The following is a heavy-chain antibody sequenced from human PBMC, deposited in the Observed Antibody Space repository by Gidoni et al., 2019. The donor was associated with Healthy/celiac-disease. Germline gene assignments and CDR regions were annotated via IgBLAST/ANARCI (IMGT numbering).Heavy chain of an antibody. Sequence: EVQLVQSGAEVKKPGESLKISCKGSGYSFTSYWIGWVRQMPGKGLEWMGIIYPGDSDTRYSPSFQGQVTISADKSISTAYLQWSSLKASDTAMYYCARQRSGDGYNPYYFDYWGQGTLVTVSS. CDR2: IYPGDSDT. CDR1: GYSFTSYW. V-gene: IGHV5-51*01. CDR3: ARQRSGDGYNPYYFDY. D-gene: IGHD5-12*01. J-gene: IGHJ4*02.